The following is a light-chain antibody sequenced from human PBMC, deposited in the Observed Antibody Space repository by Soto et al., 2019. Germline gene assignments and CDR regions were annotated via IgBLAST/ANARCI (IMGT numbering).Light chain of an antibody. CDR2: GAS. CDR3: QQYSNSPPYT. J-gene: IGKJ2*01. CDR1: QSFSSSY. V-gene: IGKV3-20*01. Sequence: EIVLTQSPGTLSLSPGERATLSCRASQSFSSSYFAWYQQKPGQAPRLLMYGASNRAAGTPDRFSGSGSGTDFTLTNSRLEPEALAVYYCQQYSNSPPYTFGQATKLQIK.